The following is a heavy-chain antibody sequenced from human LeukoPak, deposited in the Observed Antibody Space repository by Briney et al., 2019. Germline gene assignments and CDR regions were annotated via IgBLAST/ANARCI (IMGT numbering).Heavy chain of an antibody. CDR3: AELGITMVGGV. V-gene: IGHV3-74*01. D-gene: IGHD3-10*02. J-gene: IGHJ6*04. CDR2: INSDGTST. Sequence: GGSLRLSCAASEFSFSRFWMHWVRQPPGKGLVWVSRINSDGTSTSYADSVKGRFTISRDNAKNTLYLQMNSLSAEDTAVYYCAELGITMVGGVWGKGTTVTISS. CDR1: EFSFSRFW.